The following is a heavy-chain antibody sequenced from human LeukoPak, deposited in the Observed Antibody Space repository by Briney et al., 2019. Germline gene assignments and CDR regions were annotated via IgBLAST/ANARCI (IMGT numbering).Heavy chain of an antibody. J-gene: IGHJ4*02. CDR1: GFTFSSYA. CDR2: ISSNGGST. Sequence: GGSLRLSCAASGFTFSSYAMHWVRQAPGKGLEYVSAISSNGGSTYYANSVKGRFTISRDNTKNTLHLQMGSLRAEDMAVYYCARVSSGYFDYWGQGTLVTVSS. D-gene: IGHD3-22*01. CDR3: ARVSSGYFDY. V-gene: IGHV3-64*01.